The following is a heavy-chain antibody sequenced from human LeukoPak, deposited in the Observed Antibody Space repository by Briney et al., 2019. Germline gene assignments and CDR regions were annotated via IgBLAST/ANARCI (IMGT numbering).Heavy chain of an antibody. CDR1: GGSISSYC. V-gene: IGHV4-59*01. CDR2: VHYSGST. J-gene: IGHJ5*02. D-gene: IGHD2-15*01. Sequence: SETLSLTCTVSGGSISSYCWGWIRQPPGKGLEWIGYVHYSGSTNYNPSLKSRVTISVDTSKNQFSLKLRSVTAADTAVYFCARGVVVTAIDWFDPWGQGILVTVSS. CDR3: ARGVVVTAIDWFDP.